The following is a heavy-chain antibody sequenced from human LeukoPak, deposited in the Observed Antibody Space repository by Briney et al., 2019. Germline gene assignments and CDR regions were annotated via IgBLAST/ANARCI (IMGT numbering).Heavy chain of an antibody. Sequence: ASVKVSCKASGYTFTSYGVSWVRQAPGQGLEWMGWISAYNGNANYVQRLQGRVTLTTDTSTTTAYMELRSLTSDDTAVYYCAREAYTTGADYGGQGTLVTVSS. CDR3: AREAYTTGADY. CDR1: GYTFTSYG. J-gene: IGHJ4*02. D-gene: IGHD3-16*01. CDR2: ISAYNGNA. V-gene: IGHV1-18*01.